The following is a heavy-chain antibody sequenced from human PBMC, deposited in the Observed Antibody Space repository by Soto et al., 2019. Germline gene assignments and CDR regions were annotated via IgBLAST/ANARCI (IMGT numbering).Heavy chain of an antibody. J-gene: IGHJ6*02. D-gene: IGHD3-22*01. CDR1: GGSISSSSYY. V-gene: IGHV4-39*01. CDR2: VYYGGST. CDR3: AGGDYYHSSGYYFYYYTMDV. Sequence: SETLSLTCTVSGGSISSSSYYWGWFRQPPGKGLDWIGNVYYGGSTYYNPSLKSRVTISVETSKSQFSLKLSSVTAADTAVYYCAGGDYYHSSGYYFYYYTMDVWGQGTTVTVSS.